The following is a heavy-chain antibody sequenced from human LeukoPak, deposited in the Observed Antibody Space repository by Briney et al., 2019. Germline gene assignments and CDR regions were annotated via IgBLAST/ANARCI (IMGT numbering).Heavy chain of an antibody. D-gene: IGHD3-10*01. CDR1: GFTFSSYG. CDR2: ISYDGSNK. J-gene: IGHJ4*02. V-gene: IGHV3-30*18. Sequence: GRSLRLSCAASGFTFSSYGMHWVRQAPGKGLEWVAVISYDGSNKYYADSVKGRFTISRDDSKNTLYLQMNSLRAEETAVYYCAESRWAYGSGSYLPDYWGQGTLVTVSS. CDR3: AESRWAYGSGSYLPDY.